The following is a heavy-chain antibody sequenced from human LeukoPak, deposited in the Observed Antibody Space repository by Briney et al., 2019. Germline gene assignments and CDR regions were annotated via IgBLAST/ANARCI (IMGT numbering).Heavy chain of an antibody. V-gene: IGHV4-39*01. J-gene: IGHJ6*03. CDR2: IYYSGST. Sequence: PSETLSLTCTVSGGSIRSSSYYWGWIRQAPGKGLEWIGSIYYSGSTYYNPSLKSRVTISVDTSKNQFSLKLSSVTAADTAAYYCARLTTVTYYYYMDVWGKGTTVTVSS. D-gene: IGHD4-17*01. CDR1: GGSIRSSSYY. CDR3: ARLTTVTYYYYMDV.